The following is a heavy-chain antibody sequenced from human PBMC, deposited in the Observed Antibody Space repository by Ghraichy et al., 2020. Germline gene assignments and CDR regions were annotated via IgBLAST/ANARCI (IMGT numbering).Heavy chain of an antibody. CDR3: ATGITSQYCTNGVCYKDY. D-gene: IGHD2-8*01. Sequence: GGSLRLSCAASGFTFSSYWMSWVRQAPGKGLEWVANIKQDGSEKYYVDDVNGRFTTSRDNAKNPPYLQMNSLRAEDTAVYYWATGITSQYCTNGVCYKDYWGQGTLVTVSS. J-gene: IGHJ4*02. CDR2: IKQDGSEK. V-gene: IGHV3-7*01. CDR1: GFTFSSYW.